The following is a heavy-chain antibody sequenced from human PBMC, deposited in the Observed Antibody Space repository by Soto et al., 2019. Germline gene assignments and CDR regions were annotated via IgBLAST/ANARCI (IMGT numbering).Heavy chain of an antibody. J-gene: IGHJ4*02. Sequence: QVQLVQSGAEVKKPGASVKVSCKASGYTFTSYGISWVRQAPGHGLEWMGWISASNGNTNYAQKLQGRVTMTPDTSTSTAYMELRSLRSDDTAVYYCARDYGDYFLFTLHYWGQGTLVTVSS. CDR2: ISASNGNT. D-gene: IGHD4-17*01. CDR1: GYTFTSYG. V-gene: IGHV1-18*01. CDR3: ARDYGDYFLFTLHY.